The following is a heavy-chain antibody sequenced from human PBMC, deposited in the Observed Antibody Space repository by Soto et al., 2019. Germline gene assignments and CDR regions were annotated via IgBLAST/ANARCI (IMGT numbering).Heavy chain of an antibody. V-gene: IGHV3-23*01. D-gene: IGHD2-21*01. CDR1: GFTFSSYA. J-gene: IGHJ4*02. Sequence: EVQLLESGGGLVQPGGSLRLSCAASGFTFSSYAMSWVRQAPGKGLEWVSAISGSGGSTYYADSVKGRFTISRDNSKNTLDLQLNSLRAEYTAVYYCAKNAAYCGGDCYSHAFDYGGQGTLVTVSS. CDR3: AKNAAYCGGDCYSHAFDY. CDR2: ISGSGGST.